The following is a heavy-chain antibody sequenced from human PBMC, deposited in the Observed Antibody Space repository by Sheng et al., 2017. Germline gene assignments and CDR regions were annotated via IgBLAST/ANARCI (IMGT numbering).Heavy chain of an antibody. CDR2: ISGSGGST. V-gene: IGHV3-23*04. CDR3: AKCFDDDILTGYHAWYYYYMDV. J-gene: IGHJ6*03. D-gene: IGHD3-9*01. CDR1: GFTFSSYG. Sequence: EVQLVESGGGLVQPGGTLRLSCAASGFTFSSYGMSWVRQAPGKGLEWVSAISGSGGSTYYADSVKGRFTISRDNSKNTLYLQMNSLRAEDTAVYYCAKCFDDDILTGYHAWYYYYMDVWGKGTTVTVSS.